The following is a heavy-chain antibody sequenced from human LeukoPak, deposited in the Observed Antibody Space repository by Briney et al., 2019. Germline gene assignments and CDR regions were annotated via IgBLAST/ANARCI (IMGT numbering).Heavy chain of an antibody. CDR2: ISSRSSYI. V-gene: IGHV3-21*01. CDR1: GFTFSSYS. CDR3: AREGGNSYNDAFDI. D-gene: IGHD4-23*01. Sequence: GGSLRLSCAASGFTFSSYSMNWVRQAPGKGLEWLSSISSRSSYIYYADSVKGRFNISRDNAKNSLYLQMNSLRAEDTAVYYCAREGGNSYNDAFDIWGQGTVVTVSS. J-gene: IGHJ3*02.